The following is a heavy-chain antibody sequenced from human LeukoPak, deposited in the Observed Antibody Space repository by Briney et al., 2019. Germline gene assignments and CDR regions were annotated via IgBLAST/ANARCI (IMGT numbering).Heavy chain of an antibody. CDR3: ARVGFSYGSGSYYPFDY. V-gene: IGHV3-21*01. J-gene: IGHJ4*02. Sequence: GGSLRLSCAASGFTFSSYHMDWVRRAPGKGLEWVSAISSSSYIYYADSVKGRFTISRDNAKNSLYLQMNSLRAEDTAVYYCARVGFSYGSGSYYPFDYWGQGTLVTVSS. CDR2: ISSSSYI. CDR1: GFTFSSYH. D-gene: IGHD3-10*01.